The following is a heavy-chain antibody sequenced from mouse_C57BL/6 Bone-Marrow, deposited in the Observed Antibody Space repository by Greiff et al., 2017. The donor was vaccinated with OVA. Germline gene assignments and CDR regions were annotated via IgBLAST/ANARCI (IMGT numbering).Heavy chain of an antibody. V-gene: IGHV1-19*01. CDR1: GYTFTDYY. D-gene: IGHD2-3*01. Sequence: EVQLVESGPVLVKPGASVKMSCKASGYTFTDYYMNWVKQSHGKSLEWIGVINPYNGGTSYNQKFKGKATLTVDKSSSTAYMELNSLTSEDSAVYYCARPWGGWFDYWGQGTTLTVSS. CDR2: INPYNGGT. J-gene: IGHJ2*01. CDR3: ARPWGGWFDY.